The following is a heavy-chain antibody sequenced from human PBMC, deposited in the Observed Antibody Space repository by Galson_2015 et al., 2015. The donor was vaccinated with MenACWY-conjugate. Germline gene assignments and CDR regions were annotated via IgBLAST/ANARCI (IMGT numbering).Heavy chain of an antibody. Sequence: SETLSLTCTASGASITSRDYYGSWLRQPPGKGLEWIGEIYHSGDTNYNPSLKSRVTISVDKSKNQFSLKLSSVTAADTGIYYCARYRGAFSYEKSDHWGQGTLVAVPS. CDR3: ARYRGAFSYEKSDH. CDR1: GASITSRDY. J-gene: IGHJ4*02. V-gene: IGHV4-39*07. D-gene: IGHD3-16*01. CDR2: IYHSGDT.